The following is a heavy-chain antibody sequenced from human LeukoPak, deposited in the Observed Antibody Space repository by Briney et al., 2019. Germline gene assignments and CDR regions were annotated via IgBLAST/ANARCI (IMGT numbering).Heavy chain of an antibody. V-gene: IGHV1-2*02. Sequence: TNYAQKFQGRVTMTRDTSISTAYMELSRLRSDDTAVYYCAREVRAARDFDYWGQGTLVTVSS. CDR2: T. D-gene: IGHD6-6*01. J-gene: IGHJ4*02. CDR3: AREVRAARDFDY.